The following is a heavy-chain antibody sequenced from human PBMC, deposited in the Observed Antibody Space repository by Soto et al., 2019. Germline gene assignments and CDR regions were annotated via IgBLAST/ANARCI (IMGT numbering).Heavy chain of an antibody. V-gene: IGHV1-69*02. CDR2: IIPILGIA. CDR3: ARGCCQGLAARGDWYDL. J-gene: IGHJ5*02. D-gene: IGHD2-21*01. Sequence: SVKVSCKASGGTFSSYTISWVRQAPGQGLEWMGRIIPILGIANYAQKFQGRVTITADKSTSTAYMELSSLRSEDTAVYYCARGCCQGLAARGDWYDLWSQGTLVTGSS. CDR1: GGTFSSYT.